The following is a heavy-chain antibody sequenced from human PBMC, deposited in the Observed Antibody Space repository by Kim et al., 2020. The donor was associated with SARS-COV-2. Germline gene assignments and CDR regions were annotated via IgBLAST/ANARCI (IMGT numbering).Heavy chain of an antibody. CDR1: GFTFSSYA. Sequence: GGSLRLSCSASGFTFSSYAMHWVRQAPGKGLEYVSAISSNGGSTYYADSVKGRFTISRDNSKNTLYLQMSSLRAEDTAVYYCVKGNYGSGSSYYYGMDVWGQGTTVTVSS. J-gene: IGHJ6*02. CDR2: ISSNGGST. V-gene: IGHV3-64D*06. D-gene: IGHD3-10*01. CDR3: VKGNYGSGSSYYYGMDV.